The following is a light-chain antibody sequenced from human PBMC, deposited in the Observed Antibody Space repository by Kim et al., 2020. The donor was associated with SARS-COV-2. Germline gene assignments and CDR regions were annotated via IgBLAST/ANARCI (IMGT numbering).Light chain of an antibody. Sequence: LSPWDGATLSCRASQNVDRYLSWYQQKPGQPPRLLIYDVSNRAAGIPARFSGSGSGADFTLTISTLEPEDSAVYYCQQRSDWPPTFGGGTKVDIK. CDR2: DVS. J-gene: IGKJ4*01. CDR3: QQRSDWPPT. CDR1: QNVDRY. V-gene: IGKV3-11*01.